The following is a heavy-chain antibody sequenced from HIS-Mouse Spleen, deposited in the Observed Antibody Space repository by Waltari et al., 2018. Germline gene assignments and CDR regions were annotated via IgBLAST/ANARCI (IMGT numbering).Heavy chain of an antibody. CDR2: ISAYKGNT. Sequence: QVQLVQSGAEVKKPGASVKVSCKASGYTFTSYGISWVRQAPGQGLEWMGWISAYKGNTNYAQKLQGRVTMTTDTSTSIAYMELRSLRSDDTAVYYCARDRLGRGPGYYYYGMDVWGQGTTVTVSS. D-gene: IGHD7-27*01. V-gene: IGHV1-18*01. CDR1: GYTFTSYG. J-gene: IGHJ6*02. CDR3: ARDRLGRGPGYYYYGMDV.